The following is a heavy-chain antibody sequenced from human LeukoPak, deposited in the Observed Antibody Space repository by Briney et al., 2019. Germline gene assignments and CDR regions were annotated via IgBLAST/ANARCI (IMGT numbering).Heavy chain of an antibody. V-gene: IGHV3-11*01. CDR2: ISSSGSTI. CDR1: GFTFSDYY. CDR3: VKFRGIQHYNYHMDV. J-gene: IGHJ6*03. D-gene: IGHD3-10*01. Sequence: GGSLRLSCAASGFTFSDYYMSWIRQAPGKGLEWVSCISSSGSTIYYADSVKGRFTISRDNAKNSLYLQMNSLRAEDAAVYYCVKFRGIQHYNYHMDVWGKGTTVTVSS.